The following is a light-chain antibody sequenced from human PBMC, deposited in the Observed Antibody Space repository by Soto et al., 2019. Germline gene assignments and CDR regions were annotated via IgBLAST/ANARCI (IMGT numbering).Light chain of an antibody. Sequence: DIQMTQSPSSLSASLGDRVTITCRASQAIGTALGWYQQKPGKAPKRLIYAASSLQSGVPSRFSGSGSGTDFTLTISSLQPEDFATYYCQQSYSTPRTFGQGTKVDIK. CDR2: AAS. CDR1: QAIGTA. J-gene: IGKJ1*01. CDR3: QQSYSTPRT. V-gene: IGKV1-39*01.